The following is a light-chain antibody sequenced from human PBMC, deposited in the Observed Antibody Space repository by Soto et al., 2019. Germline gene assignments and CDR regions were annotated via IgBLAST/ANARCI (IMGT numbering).Light chain of an antibody. CDR1: QSISSW. Sequence: DIQMTQSPSTLSASVGDRVTITCRASQSISSWLAWYQQKPGKAPKFLIYGASSLESGVPSRFSGSGSGTEFTLTITSLQPDDFATYYCQQYNSYRWTFGLGTKVDI. J-gene: IGKJ1*01. CDR2: GAS. V-gene: IGKV1-5*01. CDR3: QQYNSYRWT.